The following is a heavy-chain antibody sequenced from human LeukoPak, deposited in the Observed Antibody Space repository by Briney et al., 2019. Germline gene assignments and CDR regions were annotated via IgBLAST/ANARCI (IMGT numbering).Heavy chain of an antibody. Sequence: GGSLRLSCAASGFTFSSHWMHWVRQAPGKGLVCVARIKSDGTYRDYGDSVRGRFAISRDNAKDTLYLQMNSLRAEDTAVYYCVRDDRSYGVDYWGQGTPVTVSS. CDR3: VRDDRSYGVDY. J-gene: IGHJ4*02. CDR2: IKSDGTYR. CDR1: GFTFSSHW. D-gene: IGHD4-17*01. V-gene: IGHV3-74*01.